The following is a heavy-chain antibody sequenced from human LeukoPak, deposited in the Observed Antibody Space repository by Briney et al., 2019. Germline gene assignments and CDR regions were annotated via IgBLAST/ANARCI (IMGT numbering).Heavy chain of an antibody. CDR3: ARGYGLLGWFDP. J-gene: IGHJ5*02. CDR1: GGSISSYY. Sequence: SETLSLTCTVSGGSISSYYWSWLRQPPGKGLEWIGYIYYSGSTNYNPSLKSRVTISVDTSKNQFSLKLSSVTAADTAVYYCARGYGLLGWFDPWGQGTLVTVSS. CDR2: IYYSGST. D-gene: IGHD5-18*01. V-gene: IGHV4-59*01.